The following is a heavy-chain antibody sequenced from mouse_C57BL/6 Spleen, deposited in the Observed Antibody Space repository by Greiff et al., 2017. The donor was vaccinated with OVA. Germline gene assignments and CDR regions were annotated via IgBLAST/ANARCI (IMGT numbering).Heavy chain of an antibody. D-gene: IGHD2-3*01. CDR2: IHPNSGST. Sequence: VQLQQPGAELVKPGASVKLSCKASGYTFTSYWMHWVKQRPGQGLEWIGMIHPNSGSTNYNEKFKSKATLTVDKSSSTAYMQLSSLTSEDSAVYYCARWLLRGYNAMDYWGQGTSVTVSS. CDR3: ARWLLRGYNAMDY. CDR1: GYTFTSYW. J-gene: IGHJ4*01. V-gene: IGHV1-64*01.